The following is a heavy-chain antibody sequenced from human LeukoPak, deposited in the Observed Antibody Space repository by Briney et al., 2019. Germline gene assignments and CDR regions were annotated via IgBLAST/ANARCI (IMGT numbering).Heavy chain of an antibody. CDR2: ISGYSGNA. V-gene: IGHV1-18*01. Sequence: ASVKVSCKASGYTFSNFGLTWVRQAPGQGLEWMGWISGYSGNANYAQKFQDRVVMTTDRSTSTAYMELRSVRSDDTAVYYCARAPGQGDAFDIWGQGTMVTVSS. CDR1: GYTFSNFG. J-gene: IGHJ3*02. CDR3: ARAPGQGDAFDI. D-gene: IGHD7-27*01.